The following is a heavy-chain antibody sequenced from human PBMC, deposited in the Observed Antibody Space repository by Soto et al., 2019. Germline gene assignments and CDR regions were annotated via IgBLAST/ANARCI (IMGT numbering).Heavy chain of an antibody. CDR2: IYWDDDK. J-gene: IGHJ5*02. D-gene: IGHD3-16*01. CDR3: AHIVTGCFT. CDR1: GFSLITSGVG. V-gene: IGHV2-5*02. Sequence: QITLKESGPTLVKPTQTLTLTCTISGFSLITSGVGVGWIRQPPGKALEWLAPIYWDDDKRYSPSLKSRLTITKDTSKNQVVLTMTNMDPVDTAPYYCAHIVTGCFTWGRGALVTVSS.